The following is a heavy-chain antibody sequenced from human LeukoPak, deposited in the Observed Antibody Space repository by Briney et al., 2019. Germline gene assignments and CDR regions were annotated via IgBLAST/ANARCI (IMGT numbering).Heavy chain of an antibody. D-gene: IGHD7-27*01. V-gene: IGHV1-69*06. Sequence: ASVKVSCKASGGTFSIYAISWVRQAPGQGLEWMGGIIPIFGTANYAQKFQGRVTITADKSTSTAYMELSSLRSEDTAVYYCARDPSQTGEPYYYYMDVWGKGTTVTVSS. CDR2: IIPIFGTA. J-gene: IGHJ6*03. CDR3: ARDPSQTGEPYYYYMDV. CDR1: GGTFSIYA.